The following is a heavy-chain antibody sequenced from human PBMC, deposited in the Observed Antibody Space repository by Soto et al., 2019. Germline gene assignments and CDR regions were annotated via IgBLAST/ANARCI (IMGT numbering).Heavy chain of an antibody. CDR2: ISATNGNT. D-gene: IGHD2-15*01. Sequence: QAQLVQSGAEVKKPGASVNISCKASGYKFSTYGITWVRQAPGQGLEWMGWISATNGNTNYAPKIQGRVTRNVDPSAGSASVGLSRLTSDDTATYFCARVGQGCNGGYCYSSHYYGMDSWGQGTPVAVSS. V-gene: IGHV1-18*01. CDR1: GYKFSTYG. CDR3: ARVGQGCNGGYCYSSHYYGMDS. J-gene: IGHJ6*02.